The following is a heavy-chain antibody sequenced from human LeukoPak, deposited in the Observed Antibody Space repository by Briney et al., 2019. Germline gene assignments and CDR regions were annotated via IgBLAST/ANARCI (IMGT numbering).Heavy chain of an antibody. Sequence: PGGSLTLSCAASGFTFSSYAMSWVGQAPGKGLEWVSAISGNGGSTYYADSVKGRFTISRDNSKNTLYLQMNSLRAEDTAVYYCAQQQWLVSWYGMDVWGQGTTVTVSS. J-gene: IGHJ6*02. CDR3: AQQQWLVSWYGMDV. CDR2: ISGNGGST. CDR1: GFTFSSYA. D-gene: IGHD6-19*01. V-gene: IGHV3-23*01.